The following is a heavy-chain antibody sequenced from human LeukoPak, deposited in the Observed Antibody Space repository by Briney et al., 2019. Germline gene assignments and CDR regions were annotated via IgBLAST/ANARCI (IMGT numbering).Heavy chain of an antibody. J-gene: IGHJ4*02. D-gene: IGHD5-12*01. CDR3: TISGYRHPYHFDS. CDR2: IFTGGGT. V-gene: IGHV3-53*01. CDR1: GFSVRTNF. Sequence: GGSPRLSCAVSGFSVRTNFMSWVRQAPGKGLEWVSVIFTGGGTDHADSVKGRFTISRDNSKNTLSLQLNSLRAEDTAIYYCTISGYRHPYHFDSWGQGTLVAVSS.